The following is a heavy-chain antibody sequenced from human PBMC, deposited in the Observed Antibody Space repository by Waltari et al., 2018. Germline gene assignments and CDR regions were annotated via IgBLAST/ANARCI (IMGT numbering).Heavy chain of an antibody. CDR3: ARGGEGPYFDY. CDR2: MSYDGSDQ. Sequence: QVQLVESGGGVVQPGRSLRLSCAASGLTFSSYGMHWVRQAPGKGPEWVAVMSYDGSDQNYADSVKGRFTISRDNTKNTLYLQMNSLRAEDTAVYYCARGGEGPYFDYWGQGALVTVSS. V-gene: IGHV3-30*01. CDR1: GLTFSSYG. J-gene: IGHJ4*02. D-gene: IGHD3-16*01.